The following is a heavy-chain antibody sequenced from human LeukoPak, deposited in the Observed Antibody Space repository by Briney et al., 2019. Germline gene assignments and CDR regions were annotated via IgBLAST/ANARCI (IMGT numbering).Heavy chain of an antibody. CDR2: IGTTGSYI. J-gene: IGHJ4*02. D-gene: IGHD3-10*01. V-gene: IGHV3-21*01. CDR1: GFNYSSYT. Sequence: GGSLRLSCAASGFNYSSYTMNWVRQAPGKGLEWVSSIGTTGSYIFYADSVKGRFTISRDNAKNTLYLQMNSLRAEDTAVYYCARDPRYYGSGSHYNLPYYFDYWGQGTLVTVSS. CDR3: ARDPRYYGSGSHYNLPYYFDY.